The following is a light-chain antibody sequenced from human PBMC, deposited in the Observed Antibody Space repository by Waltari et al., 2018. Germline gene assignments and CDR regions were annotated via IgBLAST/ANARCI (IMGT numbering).Light chain of an antibody. J-gene: IGLJ1*01. CDR1: GSDVGAYNY. Sequence: QSALTQPASVSGSPGQSITLSCAGTGSDVGAYNYFSWSQQSPGRAPKLFIYGVSKWPSGVSNRFSGSKSGNTASLTISGLQAEDEADYFCSSYANTFHYVFGTGTKVTVL. CDR2: GVS. CDR3: SSYANTFHYV. V-gene: IGLV2-14*03.